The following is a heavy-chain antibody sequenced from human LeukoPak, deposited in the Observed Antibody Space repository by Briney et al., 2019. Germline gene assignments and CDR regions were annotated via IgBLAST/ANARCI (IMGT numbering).Heavy chain of an antibody. V-gene: IGHV1-2*02. J-gene: IGHJ4*02. D-gene: IGHD2-21*02. Sequence: ASVKVSCKASGGTFSSYAISWVRQAPGQGLEWMGWINPNSGGTNYAQKFQGGVTMTRDTSISTAYMELSRLRSDDTAVYYCARGAYVVVVTASDFDYWGQGTLVTVSS. CDR2: INPNSGGT. CDR1: GGTFSSYA. CDR3: ARGAYVVVVTASDFDY.